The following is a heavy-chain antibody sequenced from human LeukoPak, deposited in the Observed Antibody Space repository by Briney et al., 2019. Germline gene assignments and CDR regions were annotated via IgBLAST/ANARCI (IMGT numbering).Heavy chain of an antibody. CDR3: ARVEDGYPDY. J-gene: IGHJ4*02. V-gene: IGHV4-39*07. CDR2: IYYSGST. CDR1: GGSISSSSYY. D-gene: IGHD5-24*01. Sequence: SKTLSLTCTVSGGSISSSSYYWGWIRQPPGKGLEWIGSIYYSGSTYYNPSLKSRVTISVDTSKNQFSLKLSSVTAADTAVYYCARVEDGYPDYWGQGSLVTVSS.